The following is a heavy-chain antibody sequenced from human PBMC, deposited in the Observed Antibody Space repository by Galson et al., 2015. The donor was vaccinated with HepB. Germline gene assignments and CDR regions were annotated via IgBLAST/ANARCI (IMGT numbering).Heavy chain of an antibody. V-gene: IGHV3-64D*08. Sequence: SLRLSCAASGFTFSSYAMHWVRQAPGKGLEYVSAISSNGGSTYYADSVKGRFTISRDNSKNTLYLQMSSLRAEDTAVYYCVKDFWEGHGDYAPYGDANNDDWGQGTLVTVSS. J-gene: IGHJ4*02. CDR2: ISSNGGST. CDR1: GFTFSSYA. CDR3: VKDFWEGHGDYAPYGDANNDD. D-gene: IGHD4-17*01.